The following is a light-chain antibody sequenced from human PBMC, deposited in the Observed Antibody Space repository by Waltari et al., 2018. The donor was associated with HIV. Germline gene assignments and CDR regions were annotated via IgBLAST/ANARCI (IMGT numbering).Light chain of an antibody. Sequence: QSALTQPASVSGSPGQSITISCTGTSSDVGSYNLVSWYQQHPGKAPKLIIYEVSKLPSWVSYRFSGYKSGNTASLTISGLQAEDEADYYCCSYAGSSTHVFGSGTKVTVL. V-gene: IGLV2-23*02. CDR1: SSDVGSYNL. CDR3: CSYAGSSTHV. CDR2: EVS. J-gene: IGLJ1*01.